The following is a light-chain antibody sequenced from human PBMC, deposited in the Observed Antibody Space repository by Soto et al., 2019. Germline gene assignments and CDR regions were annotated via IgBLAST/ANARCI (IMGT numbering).Light chain of an antibody. V-gene: IGKV1-33*01. CDR2: DVP. J-gene: IGKJ2*01. CDR1: HHVNKY. CDR3: QHHDVAPYT. Sequence: DIQMTQSPSSLSASVGDRVSITCQASHHVNKYLTWYQQKPGKAPNLLIYDVPKLKTGVASRFSGSGSGTQFTLTITTLQPEDFATYYCQHHDVAPYTFGQGTRLDIK.